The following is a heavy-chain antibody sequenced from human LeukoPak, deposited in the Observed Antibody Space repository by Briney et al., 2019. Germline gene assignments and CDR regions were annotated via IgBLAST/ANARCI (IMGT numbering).Heavy chain of an antibody. CDR3: ARIGYSSSFLHHHFDY. Sequence: PSETLSLTCDVYGGSFSGYSWSWIRQPPGKGLEWIGEINHSGSTNYNPSLKSRVTISVDTSKNQFSLKLSSVTAADTAVYYCARIGYSSSFLHHHFDYWGQGTLVTVSS. CDR2: INHSGST. V-gene: IGHV4-34*01. J-gene: IGHJ4*02. CDR1: GGSFSGYS. D-gene: IGHD6-6*01.